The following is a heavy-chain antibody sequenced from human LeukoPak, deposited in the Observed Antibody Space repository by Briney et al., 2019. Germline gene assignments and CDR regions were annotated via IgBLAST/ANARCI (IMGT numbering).Heavy chain of an antibody. J-gene: IGHJ6*02. CDR2: ISGSGGST. CDR3: AKVTRDRHSSLYYYYYGMDV. Sequence: PGGSLRLSCAAPGFTFSSYAMSWVRQAPGKGLEWVSAISGSGGSTYYADSVKGRFTISRDNSKNTLYLQMNSLRAEDTAVYYCAKVTRDRHSSLYYYYYGMDVWGQGTTVTVSS. V-gene: IGHV3-23*01. CDR1: GFTFSSYA. D-gene: IGHD3-22*01.